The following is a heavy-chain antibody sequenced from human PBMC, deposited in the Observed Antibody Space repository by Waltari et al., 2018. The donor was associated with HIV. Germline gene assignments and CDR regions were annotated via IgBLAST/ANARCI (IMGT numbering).Heavy chain of an antibody. CDR3: ATSARLAVPTY. Sequence: EVQLVQSGAEVKKPGATVKISCKVSGRTFTDYYMQWVQEAPGKGLEWIGLVDPEDGEKIDAENFQGRVTITADTSTDTAYMELSSLTYEDTTVYYCATSARLAVPTYWGQGTLVIVS. J-gene: IGHJ1*01. D-gene: IGHD6-19*01. CDR2: VDPEDGEK. V-gene: IGHV1-69-2*01. CDR1: GRTFTDYY.